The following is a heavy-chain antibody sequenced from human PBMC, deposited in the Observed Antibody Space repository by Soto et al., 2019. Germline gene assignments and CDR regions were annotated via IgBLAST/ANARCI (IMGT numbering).Heavy chain of an antibody. CDR2: IDPSDSYT. J-gene: IGHJ6*02. D-gene: IGHD3-3*01. Sequence: PGESLKISCKGSGYSFTSYWISWVRQMPGKGLEWMGRIDPSDSYTNYSPSFQGHVTISADKSISTAYLQWSSLKASDTAMYYCAVLRFLEWLTPRTGYYGMDVWGQGTTVTVS. CDR1: GYSFTSYW. CDR3: AVLRFLEWLTPRTGYYGMDV. V-gene: IGHV5-10-1*01.